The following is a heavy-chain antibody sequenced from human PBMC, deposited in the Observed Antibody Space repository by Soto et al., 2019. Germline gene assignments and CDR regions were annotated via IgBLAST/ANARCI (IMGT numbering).Heavy chain of an antibody. D-gene: IGHD6-13*01. V-gene: IGHV1-2*02. CDR3: ASDIAVVGTPYDYYGMDV. Sequence: QVPLVQSGAEVKKPGASMKVSCKASGYTFTGYYMHWVRQAPGQGLEWMGWINPHSGGTNYAQKFQGRVTMTSDTSISTAYMELSRLRSDDTAVYYCASDIAVVGTPYDYYGMDVWGQGTTVTVS. J-gene: IGHJ6*02. CDR2: INPHSGGT. CDR1: GYTFTGYY.